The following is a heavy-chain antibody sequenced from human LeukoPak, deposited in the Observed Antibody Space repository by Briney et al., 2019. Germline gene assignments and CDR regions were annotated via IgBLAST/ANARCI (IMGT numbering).Heavy chain of an antibody. J-gene: IGHJ5*02. CDR1: GFNFNNYD. D-gene: IGHD1-20*01. Sequence: GGSLRLSCAASGFNFNNYDMHWVRQAPGKGLEWVAFIRYDGSNKYYADSVKGRFTISRDNSKNTLYLQMNSLRAEDTAVYYCARGPPYNWNWFDPWGQGTLVTVSS. CDR3: ARGPPYNWNWFDP. V-gene: IGHV3-30*02. CDR2: IRYDGSNK.